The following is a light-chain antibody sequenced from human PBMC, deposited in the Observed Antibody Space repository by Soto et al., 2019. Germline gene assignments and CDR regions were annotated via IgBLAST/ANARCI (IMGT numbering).Light chain of an antibody. J-gene: IGKJ1*01. CDR2: GAG. CDR1: QSLSSSS. Sequence: IVLTKSPGTLSLSPGERATLSYRPGQSLSSSSLAWYQQNLGQAPRLLICGAGSRATGIPDRLTGSGSGTDFTLTISSLEPEDFAVYYCQQRSNWPHTFGQGTKVDIK. CDR3: QQRSNWPHT. V-gene: IGKV3D-20*02.